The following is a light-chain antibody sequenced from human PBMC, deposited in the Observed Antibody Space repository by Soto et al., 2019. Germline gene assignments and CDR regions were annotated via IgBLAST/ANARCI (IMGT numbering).Light chain of an antibody. J-gene: IGKJ2*01. CDR1: QSVRNSY. V-gene: IGKV3-20*01. CDR2: GAS. CDR3: QQYGSSPYT. Sequence: EIVLTQSPGTLSLSPGERATLSCRASQSVRNSYLAWYQQKPGQAPRLLIYGASGRATGIPDRFSGSGSGKDFTLNSIKLEPVDLDVCYRQQYGSSPYTFGQGTKVEI.